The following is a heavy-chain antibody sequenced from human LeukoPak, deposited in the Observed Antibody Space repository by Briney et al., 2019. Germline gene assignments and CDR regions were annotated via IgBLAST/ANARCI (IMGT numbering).Heavy chain of an antibody. Sequence: GGSLRLSCAASGFTFSSYAMSWARQAPGKGLEWVSAISGSGGSTYYADSVKGRFTISRDNSKNTLYLQMNSLRAEDTAVYYCAKDLVVLMVYAMTSFDYWGQGTLVTVSS. V-gene: IGHV3-23*01. D-gene: IGHD2-8*01. CDR3: AKDLVVLMVYAMTSFDY. CDR2: ISGSGGST. J-gene: IGHJ4*02. CDR1: GFTFSSYA.